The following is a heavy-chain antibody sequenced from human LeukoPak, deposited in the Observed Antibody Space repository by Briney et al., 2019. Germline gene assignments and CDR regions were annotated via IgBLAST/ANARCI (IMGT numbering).Heavy chain of an antibody. CDR3: ARDSPPGPFDI. Sequence: GGSLRLSCAASGFSFSTYSMNWVRQAPGKGLEWVLVIYSGGSTYYADSVKGRFTISRDNSKNTLYLQMNSLRAEDTAVYYCARDSPPGPFDIWGQGTMVTVSS. CDR2: IYSGGST. J-gene: IGHJ3*02. V-gene: IGHV3-53*01. CDR1: GFSFSTYS.